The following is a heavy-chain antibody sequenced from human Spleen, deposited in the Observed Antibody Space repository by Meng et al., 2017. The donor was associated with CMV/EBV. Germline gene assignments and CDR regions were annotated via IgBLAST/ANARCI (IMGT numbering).Heavy chain of an antibody. V-gene: IGHV4-59*01. J-gene: IGHJ5*02. CDR1: GGSISSYY. CDR2: IYNIGST. D-gene: IGHD4-11*01. Sequence: SETLSLTCTVSGGSISSYYWSWIRQPPGKGLERIGYIYNIGSTNHNPPLKSRVTISVDTSKNQFSLKLSSVTAADTAVYYCARVQYETTGGDWFDPWGQGTLVTVSS. CDR3: ARVQYETTGGDWFDP.